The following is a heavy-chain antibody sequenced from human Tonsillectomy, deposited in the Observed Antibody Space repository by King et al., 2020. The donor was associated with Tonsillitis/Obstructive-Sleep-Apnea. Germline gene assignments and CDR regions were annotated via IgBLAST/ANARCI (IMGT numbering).Heavy chain of an antibody. CDR3: AREAYSPMDV. Sequence: QLVQSGAEVKKPGASVKVSCKASGYVFTGYYLHWVRQAPGQGLEWMGRINPDSGDTNYAQRFQGRGTMTRDTSISTAYMELSRLRSDDTAVYYCAREAYSPMDVWGKGTTVTVSS. D-gene: IGHD5-18*01. CDR1: GYVFTGYY. CDR2: INPDSGDT. V-gene: IGHV1-2*06. J-gene: IGHJ6*03.